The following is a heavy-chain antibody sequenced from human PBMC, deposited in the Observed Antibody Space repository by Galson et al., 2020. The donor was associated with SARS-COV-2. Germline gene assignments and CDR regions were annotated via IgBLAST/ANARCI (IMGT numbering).Heavy chain of an antibody. D-gene: IGHD6-19*01. V-gene: IGHV4-59*01. J-gene: IGHJ1*01. CDR2: IFYTGST. CDR1: GGSLNPYH. CDR3: GRLGKWVVPE. Sequence: SETLSLTCIVSGGSLNPYHWGWIRQSPGKGLESIGHIFYTGSTSYNPSLNSRVTISLDTSKNQFSLKLRSVTPADTAVYYCGRLGKWVVPEWGQGTLVTVSS.